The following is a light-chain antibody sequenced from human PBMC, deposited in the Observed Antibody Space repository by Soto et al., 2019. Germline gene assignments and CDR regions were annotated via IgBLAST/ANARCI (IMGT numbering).Light chain of an antibody. CDR2: DTS. Sequence: EIVVTQSPATLSVSPGERVTLSCRASQSVSSSLAWYQQRPGQAPRLLIYDTSTRAAGIAARFSGSGSGTEFTLTISSLQSEDFAVYFCQQYGSTPLTFGGGTKMEIK. CDR3: QQYGSTPLT. J-gene: IGKJ4*01. V-gene: IGKV3-15*01. CDR1: QSVSSS.